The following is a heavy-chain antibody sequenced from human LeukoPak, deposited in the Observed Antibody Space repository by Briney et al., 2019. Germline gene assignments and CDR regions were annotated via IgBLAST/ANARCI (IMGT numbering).Heavy chain of an antibody. D-gene: IGHD6-19*01. CDR2: ISWNSGSI. Sequence: GRSLRLSCAASRFTFDDYAMHWVRQAPGKGLEWVSGISWNSGSIGYADSVKGRFTISRDNAKNSLYLQMNSLRAEDTALYYCAKEERRIAVAGITYYFDYWGQGTLVTVSS. J-gene: IGHJ4*02. V-gene: IGHV3-9*01. CDR3: AKEERRIAVAGITYYFDY. CDR1: RFTFDDYA.